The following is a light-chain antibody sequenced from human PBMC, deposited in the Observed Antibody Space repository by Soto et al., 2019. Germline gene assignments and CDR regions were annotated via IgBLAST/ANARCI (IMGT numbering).Light chain of an antibody. J-gene: IGLJ1*01. V-gene: IGLV2-14*01. Sequence: QSALTQPASVSGSPGQSITISCSGFSSDVGDYNYVSWYQQHAGKVPKLIIYEVTNRPLGVSSRFSGSKSGYTASLTISGLQTDDEADYFCKSYAGSNNYVFGSGTKVTV. CDR2: EVT. CDR1: SSDVGDYNY. CDR3: KSYAGSNNYV.